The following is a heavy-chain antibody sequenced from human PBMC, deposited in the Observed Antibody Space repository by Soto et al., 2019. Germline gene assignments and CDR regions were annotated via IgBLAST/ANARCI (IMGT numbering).Heavy chain of an antibody. CDR3: ARDQTHYDILTGYYTFDY. CDR2: TSDNGGTT. J-gene: IGHJ4*02. D-gene: IGHD3-9*01. CDR1: EFTFSNYA. V-gene: IGHV3-23*01. Sequence: PGGTLRLSCAASEFTFSNYAMSWVRQAPGKGLEWASPTSDNGGTTYYADSVKGRFTISRDNSKNTLYLQMNSLRAEDTAVYYCARDQTHYDILTGYYTFDYWGQGTLVTVSS.